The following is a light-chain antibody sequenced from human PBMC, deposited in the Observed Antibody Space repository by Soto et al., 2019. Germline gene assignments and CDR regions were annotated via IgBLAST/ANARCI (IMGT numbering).Light chain of an antibody. J-gene: IGKJ2*01. CDR3: QQRSNWPPDT. V-gene: IGKV3-11*01. CDR1: QSVSSY. CDR2: DAS. Sequence: EIVLTQSPATLSLSPGERATLSCRASQSVSSYLAWYQQKPGQAPRLLIYDASNRATGIPARFSGSGSGTDFTRTISSLEPEDFAVYYCQQRSNWPPDTFGQGTKLEIK.